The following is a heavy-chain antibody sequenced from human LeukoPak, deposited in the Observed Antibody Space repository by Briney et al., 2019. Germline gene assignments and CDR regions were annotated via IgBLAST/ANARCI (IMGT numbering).Heavy chain of an antibody. D-gene: IGHD3-10*01. CDR2: ISGSGGIT. Sequence: GGSLRLSCAASGFTFSRYAVGWVRQVPGKGLEGFSAISGSGGITYYADSVKGRFTISRDNSKNTLYLQMNSLRAEDTAIYYCAKAQVPESYGSGSYYVGFDYWGQGTLVTVSS. J-gene: IGHJ4*02. CDR3: AKAQVPESYGSGSYYVGFDY. V-gene: IGHV3-23*01. CDR1: GFTFSRYA.